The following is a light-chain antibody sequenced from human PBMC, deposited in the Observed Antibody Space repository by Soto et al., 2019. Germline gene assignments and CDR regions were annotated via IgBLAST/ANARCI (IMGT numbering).Light chain of an antibody. Sequence: EIVLTQSPGVLSLSVGERATLSCRASQSVNSNYLAWYQLKPVQAPRLVIYDASRRATGIPDRFSGSGSGTDFTLTISRLEPEDFAVYYCQQYGTSLSLTFGGGTKVDIK. CDR3: QQYGTSLSLT. J-gene: IGKJ4*01. CDR2: DAS. CDR1: QSVNSNY. V-gene: IGKV3-20*01.